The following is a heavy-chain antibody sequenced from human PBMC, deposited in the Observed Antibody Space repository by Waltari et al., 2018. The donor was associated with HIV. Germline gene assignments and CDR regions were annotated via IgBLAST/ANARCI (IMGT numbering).Heavy chain of an antibody. J-gene: IGHJ6*02. CDR3: ATVPAAATNYYYYGMDV. D-gene: IGHD2-2*01. Sequence: QVQLVQSGAEVKTPGASVKVSCKASGYTFTSYYMNWVRQAPGQGLEWMGIINHSGGSRSYARKFQGRGTMTRETSTGTVDMELSSLRSEDTAVYYCATVPAAATNYYYYGMDVWGQGTTVTVSS. V-gene: IGHV1-46*03. CDR2: INHSGGSR. CDR1: GYTFTSYY.